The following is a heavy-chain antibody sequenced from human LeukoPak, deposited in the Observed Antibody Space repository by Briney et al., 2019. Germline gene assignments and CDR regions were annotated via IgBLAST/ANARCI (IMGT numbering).Heavy chain of an antibody. D-gene: IGHD3-9*01. J-gene: IGHJ5*02. Sequence: SETLSLTCAVYGGSFSGYYWSWIRQPPGKGLEWIGEINHSGSTNYNPSLKSRVTISVDTSKNQFSLKLSSVTAADTAVYYCAREIRYFDWLPNRHNWFDPWGQGTLVTAPS. CDR1: GGSFSGYY. CDR2: INHSGST. CDR3: AREIRYFDWLPNRHNWFDP. V-gene: IGHV4-34*01.